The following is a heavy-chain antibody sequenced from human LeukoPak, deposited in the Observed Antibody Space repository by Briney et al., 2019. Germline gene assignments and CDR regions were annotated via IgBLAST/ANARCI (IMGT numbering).Heavy chain of an antibody. CDR1: GFTFSSYE. CDR2: ISGVDSTI. CDR3: ARDTPPSYYHYMDV. J-gene: IGHJ6*03. Sequence: GGSLRLSCAASGFTFSSYEMNWVRQAPGKGLEWVSYISGVDSTIYYADSVKGRFTISRDNAKNSLYLQMNSLRAEDTAVYYCARDTPPSYYHYMDVWGKGTTVTVSS. V-gene: IGHV3-48*03.